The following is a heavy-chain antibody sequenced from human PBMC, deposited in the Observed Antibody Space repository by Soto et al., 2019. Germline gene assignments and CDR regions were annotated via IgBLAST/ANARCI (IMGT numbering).Heavy chain of an antibody. D-gene: IGHD5-12*01. CDR1: GGTFSSYA. CDR2: IIPIFGTA. Sequence: SVKVSCKASGGTFSSYAISWVRQAPGQGLEWMRGIIPIFGTANYAQKFQGRVTITADESTSTAYMELSSLRSEDTAVYYCARDGDSGYDYPVDAFDIWGQGTMVTVSS. CDR3: ARDGDSGYDYPVDAFDI. V-gene: IGHV1-69*13. J-gene: IGHJ3*02.